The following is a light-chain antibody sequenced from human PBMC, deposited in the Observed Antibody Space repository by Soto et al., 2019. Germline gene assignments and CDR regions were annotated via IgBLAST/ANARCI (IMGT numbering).Light chain of an antibody. J-gene: IGLJ2*01. CDR1: SSDVGGYHY. Sequence: QSALTQPRSVSGSPGQSVTLSCTGTSSDVGGYHYVSWYQHHPGKAPKILIYDVNKRPSGVPDRFSGSKSGNTASLFISGLQTEDEADYYCCSYAGSYTLVFGGGTKLTVL. CDR2: DVN. CDR3: CSYAGSYTLV. V-gene: IGLV2-11*01.